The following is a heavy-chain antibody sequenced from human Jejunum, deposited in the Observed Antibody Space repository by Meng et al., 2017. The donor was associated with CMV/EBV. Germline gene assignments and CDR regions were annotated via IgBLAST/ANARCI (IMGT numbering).Heavy chain of an antibody. J-gene: IGHJ3*01. D-gene: IGHD3-10*01. CDR1: GLTFGSYW. V-gene: IGHV3-7*01. Sequence: GLTFGSYWMAWVRQAPGKGLEWVARMKEDGSEIHYLDSVKGRFTISRDNAKNSLYLQMNTLRVEDTALYYCARGEYELLFGAFDVWGQGTMVTVSS. CDR3: ARGEYELLFGAFDV. CDR2: MKEDGSEI.